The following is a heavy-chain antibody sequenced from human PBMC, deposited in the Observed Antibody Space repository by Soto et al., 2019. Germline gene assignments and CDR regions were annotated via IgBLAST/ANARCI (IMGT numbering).Heavy chain of an antibody. D-gene: IGHD6-19*01. Sequence: PGGSLRLSCAASGCTFSSYVMNWVRQAPGKGLEWFSAMSGSGSSTFYADSVKGRFTISRDNSKNTLNLQMNSLRAEDTAVYYCAESLSVAEHYYYGMDVWGRGTTVTVSS. J-gene: IGHJ6*02. CDR2: MSGSGSST. CDR1: GCTFSSYV. V-gene: IGHV3-23*01. CDR3: AESLSVAEHYYYGMDV.